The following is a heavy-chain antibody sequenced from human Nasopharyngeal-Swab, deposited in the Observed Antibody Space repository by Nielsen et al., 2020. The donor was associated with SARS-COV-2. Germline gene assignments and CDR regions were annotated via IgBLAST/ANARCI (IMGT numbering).Heavy chain of an antibody. CDR2: IRSKANSYAT. CDR1: GFTFSGSA. CDR3: TRLDVAAAGTPDHY. J-gene: IGHJ4*02. D-gene: IGHD6-13*01. Sequence: GGSLRLSCAASGFTFSGSAMHWVRQASGKGLEWVGRIRSKANSYATAYAASVKGRFTISRDDSKNTAYLQMNSLKTEDTAVYYRTRLDVAAAGTPDHYWGQGTLVTVSS. V-gene: IGHV3-73*01.